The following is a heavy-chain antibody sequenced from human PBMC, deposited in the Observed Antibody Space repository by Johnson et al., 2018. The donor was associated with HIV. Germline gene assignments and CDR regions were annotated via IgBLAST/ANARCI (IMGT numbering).Heavy chain of an antibody. CDR3: AKDWGIAAAGTDAFDI. V-gene: IGHV3-30*18. D-gene: IGHD6-13*01. CDR1: GFTFNRYA. CDR2: ISYDGSNK. J-gene: IGHJ3*02. Sequence: VQLVESGGGAVQPGTSLRLSCAASGFTFNRYAMHWVRQAPAKGLQWVAVISYDGSNKYYADFVKGRFTTSRDNSKNTLYLQMNSLRAEDTAVYYCAKDWGIAAAGTDAFDIWGQGTMVTVSS.